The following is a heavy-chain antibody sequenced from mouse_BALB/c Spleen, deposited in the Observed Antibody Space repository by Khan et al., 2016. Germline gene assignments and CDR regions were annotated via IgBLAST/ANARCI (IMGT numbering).Heavy chain of an antibody. J-gene: IGHJ3*01. CDR3: ARSPYVYDLEFAY. V-gene: IGHV14-3*02. Sequence: VQLQQSGAELVKPGASVKLSCTASGFNIKDTYMHWVKQRPEQGLEWIGRIDPANGNTKYDPKFQGKATITADTSSNTAYLQLSSLTSEDTAVYYCARSPYVYDLEFAYWGQGTLVTVSA. CDR1: GFNIKDTY. CDR2: IDPANGNT. D-gene: IGHD2-2*01.